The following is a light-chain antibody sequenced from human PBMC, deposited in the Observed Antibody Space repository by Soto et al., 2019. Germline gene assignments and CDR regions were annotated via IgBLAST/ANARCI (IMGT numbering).Light chain of an antibody. CDR2: DAS. CDR3: QQRSDWPIT. CDR1: QSVSTY. V-gene: IGKV3-11*01. J-gene: IGKJ5*01. Sequence: EIVLTQSPASLSLSPGEGATLSCRASQSVSTYLAWFQQKFGQPPRLLIYDASKMATGIPARFSGSGSGTDFTLTINSLDPDDFAVYYCQQRSDWPITFGQGTRLEI.